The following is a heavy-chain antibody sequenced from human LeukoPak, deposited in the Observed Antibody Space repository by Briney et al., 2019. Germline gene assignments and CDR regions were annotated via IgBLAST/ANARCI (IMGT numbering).Heavy chain of an antibody. J-gene: IGHJ5*02. CDR3: ARDTYYDFWSGGNNWFDP. Sequence: PGGSLRLSCAASGFTFSSYAMSWVRQAPGKGLEWVSYISSSSSTIYYADSVKGRFTISRDNAKNSLYLQMSSLRDEDTAVYYCARDTYYDFWSGGNNWFDPWGQGTLVTVSS. V-gene: IGHV3-48*02. CDR1: GFTFSSYA. D-gene: IGHD3-3*01. CDR2: ISSSSSTI.